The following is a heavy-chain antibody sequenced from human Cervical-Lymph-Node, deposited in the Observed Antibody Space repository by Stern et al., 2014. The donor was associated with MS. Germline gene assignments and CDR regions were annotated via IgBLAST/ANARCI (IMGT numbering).Heavy chain of an antibody. D-gene: IGHD1-26*01. CDR2: IIPVFGTT. Sequence: QVQLVQSGAEVKKPGSSVKVSCKTSGDTFSTSGINWVRQAPGQGLEWMGGIIPVFGTTNCARKFQGRLTITADKSTSTVYMALSSLRSEDTAVYYCARDLGVGPTVSWGQGTVVTVSS. V-gene: IGHV1-69*06. J-gene: IGHJ5*02. CDR3: ARDLGVGPTVS. CDR1: GDTFSTSG.